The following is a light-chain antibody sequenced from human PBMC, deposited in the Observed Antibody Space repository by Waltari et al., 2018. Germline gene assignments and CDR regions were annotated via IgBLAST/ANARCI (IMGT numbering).Light chain of an antibody. CDR3: RAWDSTSGHV. CDR2: RDS. Sequence: SYKLTQAPSVSVSPGQTASITCSGDNLGDTLTSWYQQKPGQSPVLVIYRDSKRPSGNPERFSGSNSGNTATLTISGTQAMDEADYYCRAWDSTSGHVFGTGTKFTVL. CDR1: NLGDTL. V-gene: IGLV3-1*01. J-gene: IGLJ1*01.